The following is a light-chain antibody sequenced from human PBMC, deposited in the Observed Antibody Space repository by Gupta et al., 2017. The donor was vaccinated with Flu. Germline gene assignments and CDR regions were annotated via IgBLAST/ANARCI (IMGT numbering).Light chain of an antibody. CDR3: MLYVGGGIYV. CDR1: SGSVSTSSY. Sequence: QTVVTQEPSFSVSPGGTVTLTCGLSSGSVSTSSYPSWYQQTPGQAPRTLIYSTNTRSSGVPERFSGSTLGNKAALTITGAQADDESDYYCMLYVGGGIYVFGTGTKVTVL. J-gene: IGLJ1*01. CDR2: STN. V-gene: IGLV8-61*01.